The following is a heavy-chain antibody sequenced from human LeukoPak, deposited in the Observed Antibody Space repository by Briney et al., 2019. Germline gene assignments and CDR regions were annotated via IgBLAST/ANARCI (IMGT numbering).Heavy chain of an antibody. J-gene: IGHJ6*03. Sequence: PSQTLSLTCTVSGGSISSGDYYWSWIRQPPGKGLEWIGYIYYSGSTYYNPSLKSRVTISVDTSKNQFSLKLSSVTAADTAVYYCARSTVVTHYYYYYMDVWGQGTLVTVSS. CDR3: ARSTVVTHYYYYYMDV. D-gene: IGHD4-23*01. CDR1: GGSISSGDYY. CDR2: IYYSGST. V-gene: IGHV4-30-4*08.